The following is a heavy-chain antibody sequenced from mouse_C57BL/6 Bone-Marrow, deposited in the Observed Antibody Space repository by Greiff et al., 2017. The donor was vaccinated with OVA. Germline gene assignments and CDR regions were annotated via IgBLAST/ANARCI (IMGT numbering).Heavy chain of an antibody. J-gene: IGHJ3*01. CDR2: INPGSGGT. D-gene: IGHD2-3*01. CDR3: ARKGDGYGAY. V-gene: IGHV1-54*01. CDR1: GYAFTNYL. Sequence: QVQLQQSGAELVRPGTSVKVSCKASGYAFTNYLIEWVKHRPGQGLEWIGVINPGSGGTNYNEKFKGKATLTADKSSSTAYMQLSSLTSEDSAVYFCARKGDGYGAYWGQGTLVTVSA.